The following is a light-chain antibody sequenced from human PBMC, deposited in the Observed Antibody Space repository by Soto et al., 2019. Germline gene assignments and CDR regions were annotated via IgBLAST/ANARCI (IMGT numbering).Light chain of an antibody. CDR1: QSVGSN. J-gene: IGKJ1*01. V-gene: IGKV3-15*01. CDR3: QQDNNWPPDRM. Sequence: EIVMTQSPATLSVSPGERATLSCRASQSVGSNLAWYQQKPGQAPRLLIYGASTRATGIPARFSGSGSGTEFTLTISSLQSEDFAIYFCQQDNNWPPDRMFGQGTKVEIK. CDR2: GAS.